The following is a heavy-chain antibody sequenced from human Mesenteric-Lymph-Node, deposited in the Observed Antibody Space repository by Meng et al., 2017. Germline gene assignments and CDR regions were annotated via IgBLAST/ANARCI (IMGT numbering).Heavy chain of an antibody. CDR1: GYTFSNYY. D-gene: IGHD3-9*01. J-gene: IGHJ4*02. CDR2: VNPSDGRT. CDR3: ARDRYDILTGGYRIFDY. V-gene: IGHV1-46*01. Sequence: ASVKVSCKASGYTFSNYYVHWVRQAPGQGLEWMALVNPSDGRTVYAQNFQGRVTMTSDTSTSTAYMELRSLRSDDTAVYYCARDRYDILTGGYRIFDYWGQGTLVTVSS.